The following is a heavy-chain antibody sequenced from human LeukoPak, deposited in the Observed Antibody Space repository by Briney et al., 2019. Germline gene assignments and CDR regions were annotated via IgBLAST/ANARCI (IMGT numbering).Heavy chain of an antibody. CDR1: GGSISSSSYY. V-gene: IGHV4-39*01. D-gene: IGHD2-2*01. CDR3: AIRFYCSSTSCQGVFDY. J-gene: IGHJ4*02. CDR2: IYYSGST. Sequence: PSETLSLTCTVSGGSISSSSYYWGWIRQPPGKGLEWIGSIYYSGSTYYNPSLKSRVTISVDTSKNQFSLKLSSVTAADTAVYYCAIRFYCSSTSCQGVFDYWGQGTLVTVSS.